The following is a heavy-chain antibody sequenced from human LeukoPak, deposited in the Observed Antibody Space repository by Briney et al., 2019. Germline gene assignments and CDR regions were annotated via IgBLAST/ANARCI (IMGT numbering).Heavy chain of an antibody. D-gene: IGHD4-17*01. V-gene: IGHV3-15*01. J-gene: IGHJ4*02. CDR2: ITKDGTT. CDR1: GIPFVDAW. Sequence: GGSLRLSCVLSGIPFVDAWMSWVRQTPGKGLEWIGRITKDGTTDYAAPVKGRFTISRDNSINTFYLLMNSLKIDDTAVYYCTWMTTVLTVDFWGRGTLVTVSS. CDR3: TWMTTVLTVDF.